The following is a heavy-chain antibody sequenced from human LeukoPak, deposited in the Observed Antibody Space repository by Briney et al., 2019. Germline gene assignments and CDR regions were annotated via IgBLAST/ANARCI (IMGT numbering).Heavy chain of an antibody. D-gene: IGHD2-2*02. CDR3: AREVSCSSTSCYTKVDTATDDAFDI. V-gene: IGHV1-18*01. CDR2: ISAYNGNT. CDR1: GYTFTSYG. J-gene: IGHJ3*02. Sequence: AASVKVSCKASGYTFTSYGISWVRQAPGQGLEWMGWISAYNGNTNYAQKFQGRVTMTRDTSTSTVYMELSSLRSEDTAVYYCAREVSCSSTSCYTKVDTATDDAFDIWGQGTMVTVSS.